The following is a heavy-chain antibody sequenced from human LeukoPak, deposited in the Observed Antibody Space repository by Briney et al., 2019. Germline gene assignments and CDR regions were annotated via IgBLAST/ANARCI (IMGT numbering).Heavy chain of an antibody. J-gene: IGHJ3*02. Sequence: PSETLSLTCAVSGYSISSGYYWAWIRQPPGKGLEWIGSFYHSGNTYYNPSLKRRVTISVDTSKNQFSLKFSSVTAADTAVYYCAXXXXXXAFDIXXQGXMVTVSS. CDR1: GYSISSGYY. CDR3: AXXXXXXAFDI. V-gene: IGHV4-38-2*01. CDR2: FYHSGNT.